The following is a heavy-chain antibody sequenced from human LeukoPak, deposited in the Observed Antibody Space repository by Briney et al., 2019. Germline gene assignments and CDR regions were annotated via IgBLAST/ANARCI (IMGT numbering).Heavy chain of an antibody. CDR1: GYTFTSYA. D-gene: IGHD3-10*01. Sequence: ASVKVSCKASGYTFTSYAMHWVRQAPGQRLEWMGWINAGNGNTKYSQKFQDRVTITRDTSASTAYMELSSLRSEDTAVYYCAREMMFHYYDSGSYDYWGQGTLVTVSS. CDR3: AREMMFHYYDSGSYDY. J-gene: IGHJ4*02. V-gene: IGHV1-3*01. CDR2: INAGNGNT.